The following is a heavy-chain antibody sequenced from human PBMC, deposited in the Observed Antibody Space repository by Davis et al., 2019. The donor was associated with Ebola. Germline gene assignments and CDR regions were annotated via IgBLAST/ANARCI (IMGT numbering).Heavy chain of an antibody. CDR3: ARDYYGSVNL. Sequence: GESLKISCAASGFTFSSYWMTWVRQAPGKGLEWLANIKQDGSEEYYVDSVKGRFTISRDNTKNSLYLQMNSLRAEETAVYYCARDYYGSVNLWGQGTLVTVSS. CDR2: IKQDGSEE. CDR1: GFTFSSYW. V-gene: IGHV3-7*03. J-gene: IGHJ4*02. D-gene: IGHD3-10*01.